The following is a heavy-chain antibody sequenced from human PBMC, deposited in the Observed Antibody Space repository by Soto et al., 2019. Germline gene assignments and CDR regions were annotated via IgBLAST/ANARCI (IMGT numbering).Heavy chain of an antibody. CDR2: ISGSGGST. CDR1: GFTFSSYA. V-gene: IGHV3-23*01. CDR3: AKVLYYDTRGYSGYDYFPSTDY. Sequence: GGSLRLSCAASGFTFSSYAMSWVRQAPGKGLEWVSAISGSGGSTYYADSVKGRFTISRDNSKNTLYLQMNSLRAEDTAVYYCAKVLYYDTRGYSGYDYFPSTDYWGQGTLVTVSS. D-gene: IGHD5-12*01. J-gene: IGHJ4*02.